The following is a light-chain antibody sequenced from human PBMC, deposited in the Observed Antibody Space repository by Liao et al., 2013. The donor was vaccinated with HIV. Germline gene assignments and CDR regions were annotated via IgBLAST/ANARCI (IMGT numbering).Light chain of an antibody. CDR2: YDS. CDR1: NIADNS. J-gene: IGLJ7*01. Sequence: SYELTQPPSVSVAPGKTARITCGGHNIADNSVNWYQQKPGQAPVVVMYYDSDRPSGIPERFSGSNSGNTATLTISRVEAGDEADYYCQVWDSSSDHGVFGGGTQLTVL. V-gene: IGLV3-21*04. CDR3: QVWDSSSDHGV.